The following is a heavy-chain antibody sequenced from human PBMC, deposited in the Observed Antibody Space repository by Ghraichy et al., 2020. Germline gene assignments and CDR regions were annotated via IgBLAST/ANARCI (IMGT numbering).Heavy chain of an antibody. CDR1: GGSISSGGYY. Sequence: TLSLTCTVSGGSISSGGYYWSWIRQHPGKGLEWIGYIYYSGSTYYNPSLKSRVTISVDTSKNQFSLKLSSVTAADTAVYYCARSYSSGWGLGYFDYWGQGTLVTVSS. CDR2: IYYSGST. CDR3: ARSYSSGWGLGYFDY. J-gene: IGHJ4*02. D-gene: IGHD6-19*01. V-gene: IGHV4-31*03.